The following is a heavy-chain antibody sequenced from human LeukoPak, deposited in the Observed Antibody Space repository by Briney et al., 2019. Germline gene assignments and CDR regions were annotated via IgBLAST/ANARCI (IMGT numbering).Heavy chain of an antibody. CDR2: IYYSGDT. J-gene: IGHJ4*02. V-gene: IGHV4-59*08. CDR1: GASISSYY. CDR3: AGQSDTSGFDY. D-gene: IGHD2-21*02. Sequence: SETLSLTCTVSGASISSYYWSWIRQPPGKGLEWIGDIYYSGDTNYNPSLKSRLIMSVDTSKNHFSLRLNSVTAADTAVYFCAGQSDTSGFDYWGQGALVTVSS.